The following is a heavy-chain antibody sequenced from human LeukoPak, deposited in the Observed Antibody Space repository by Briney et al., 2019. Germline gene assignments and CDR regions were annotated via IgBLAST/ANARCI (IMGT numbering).Heavy chain of an antibody. J-gene: IGHJ4*02. CDR2: INSDGSWT. Sequence: PGGSLRLSCAASGKYWMHLIRQAPGKGLVWVSHINSDGSWTSYADSVKGRFTISKDNAKNTVYLQMNNLRAEDTAVYYCVSFYETYWGRGTLVTVSS. V-gene: IGHV3-74*01. CDR3: VSFYETY. CDR1: GKYW. D-gene: IGHD2-2*01.